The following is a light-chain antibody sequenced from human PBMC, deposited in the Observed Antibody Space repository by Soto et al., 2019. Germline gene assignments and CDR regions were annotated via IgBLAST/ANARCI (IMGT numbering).Light chain of an antibody. CDR3: QQRTKT. V-gene: IGKV3-11*01. CDR2: DAS. Sequence: EIVLTQSPATLSLSPGERATLSCRASQSVSSYLAWYQQKPGQAPRLLISDASNRATGIPARFSGSGSGTYFTLTISSLEPEDFAVYYCQQRTKTFGQGTRLDIK. CDR1: QSVSSY. J-gene: IGKJ5*01.